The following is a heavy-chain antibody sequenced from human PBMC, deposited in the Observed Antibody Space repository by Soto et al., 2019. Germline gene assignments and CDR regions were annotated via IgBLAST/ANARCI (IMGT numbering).Heavy chain of an antibody. CDR2: IKQDGSEK. Sequence: GGSLRLSCAASGFTFSSYWMSWVRQAQGKGLEWVANIKQDGSEKYYVDSVKGRFTISRDNANNSLYLQMNSLRAEDTAVYYCARDRYSSSWYNWFDPWGQGTLVTVSS. V-gene: IGHV3-7*01. CDR3: ARDRYSSSWYNWFDP. D-gene: IGHD6-13*01. CDR1: GFTFSSYW. J-gene: IGHJ5*02.